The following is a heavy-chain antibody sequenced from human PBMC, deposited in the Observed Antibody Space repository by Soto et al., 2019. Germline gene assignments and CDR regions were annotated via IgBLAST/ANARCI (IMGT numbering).Heavy chain of an antibody. V-gene: IGHV4-34*01. D-gene: IGHD3-10*01. J-gene: IGHJ6*03. CDR3: AGLRGYYYYPDV. CDR1: GASSGTYY. Sequence: QVQLQQWGAGLLKPSETLSLTCAVHGASSGTYYWTWIRQPPGKGLEWIGEINESGTVNHSQSLKSRVIISVDTSKNQFSLRLNSVTAAHTAVYYCAGLRGYYYYPDVWGKGTTVTVSS. CDR2: INESGTV.